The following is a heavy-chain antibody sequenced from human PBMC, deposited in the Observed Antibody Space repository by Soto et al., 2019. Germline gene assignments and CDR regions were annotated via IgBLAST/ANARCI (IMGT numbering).Heavy chain of an antibody. CDR1: GGSISSGGYY. V-gene: IGHV4-31*03. CDR2: IYSSGST. Sequence: QVQLQESGPGLVKPSQTLSLTCTVSGGSISSGGYYWSWIRQHPGKGLEWIGYIYSSGSTYYNPSFKSRVNITVDTSKTQSTLKLSSVTAADTAVYYCARVVTRSSTSCYTDAFDIWGQGTMVTVSS. J-gene: IGHJ3*02. D-gene: IGHD2-2*02. CDR3: ARVVTRSSTSCYTDAFDI.